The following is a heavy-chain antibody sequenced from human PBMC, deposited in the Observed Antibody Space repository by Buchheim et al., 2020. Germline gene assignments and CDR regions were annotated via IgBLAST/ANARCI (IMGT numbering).Heavy chain of an antibody. CDR2: ISGSGGST. V-gene: IGHV3-23*01. CDR1: GFTFSSYG. CDR3: AKGDDILTPTHFDY. J-gene: IGHJ4*02. Sequence: EVQLLESGGGLVQPGGSLRLSCAASGFTFSSYGMSWVRQAPGKGLAWVSTISGSGGSTSYADSGKGRFTISRDNSKNTLYLQMNSLRADDTAVYYCAKGDDILTPTHFDYWGQGTL. D-gene: IGHD3-9*01.